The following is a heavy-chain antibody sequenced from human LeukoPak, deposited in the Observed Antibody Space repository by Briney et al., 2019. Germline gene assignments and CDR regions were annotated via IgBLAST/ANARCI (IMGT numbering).Heavy chain of an antibody. CDR3: ASLKNPDY. J-gene: IGHJ4*02. CDR1: GGSFSGYY. Sequence: SETLSLTCAVYGGSFSGYYWSWIRQPPGKRLEWIGEINHSGSTNYNPSLKSRVTISVDTSKNQFSLKLRSVTAADTAVYYCASLKNPDYWGQGTLVTVSS. V-gene: IGHV4-34*01. D-gene: IGHD1-14*01. CDR2: INHSGST.